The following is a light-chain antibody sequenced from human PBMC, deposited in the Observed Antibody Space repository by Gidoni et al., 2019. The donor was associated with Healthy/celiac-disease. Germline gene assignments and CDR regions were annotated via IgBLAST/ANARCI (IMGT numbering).Light chain of an antibody. Sequence: EIVMTQSPATLSVSPGERATLSCRASQSVSSNLAWYQQKPGQAPRLRIYGASTRATGIPARFSGSGSGTEFTLNISSLQSEDFAVYFCQQYNNWSPGYTFGQGTKLEIK. V-gene: IGKV3-15*01. CDR1: QSVSSN. CDR2: GAS. J-gene: IGKJ2*01. CDR3: QQYNNWSPGYT.